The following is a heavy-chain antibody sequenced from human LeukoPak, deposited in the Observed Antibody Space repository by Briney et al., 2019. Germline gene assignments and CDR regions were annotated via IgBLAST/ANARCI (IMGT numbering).Heavy chain of an antibody. V-gene: IGHV3-66*01. CDR2: IYSGGST. CDR3: ARSVGAPTRLYYFDY. CDR1: GFTVSSNY. D-gene: IGHD1-26*01. J-gene: IGHJ4*02. Sequence: PGGSLRLSCAASGFTVSSNYMSWVRQAPGKGLEWVSVIYSGGSTYYADSVKGRFTISRDNSKNTLYLQMNSMRAEDTAVYYCARSVGAPTRLYYFDYWGQGTLVTVSS.